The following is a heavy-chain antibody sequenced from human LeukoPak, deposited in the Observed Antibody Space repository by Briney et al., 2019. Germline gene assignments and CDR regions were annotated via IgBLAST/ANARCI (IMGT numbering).Heavy chain of an antibody. CDR2: IIPIFHTA. J-gene: IGHJ4*02. CDR1: GGTFSNYA. V-gene: IGHV1-69*13. D-gene: IGHD6-13*01. Sequence: ASVKVSCKASGGTFSNYAISWVRQAPGQGLEWMGGIIPIFHTATYAQKFQGKVTITADESTRTAYMELSSLTSEDTAVYYCSRVAPRSSSWFEVRFDYWGQGILVTVSS. CDR3: SRVAPRSSSWFEVRFDY.